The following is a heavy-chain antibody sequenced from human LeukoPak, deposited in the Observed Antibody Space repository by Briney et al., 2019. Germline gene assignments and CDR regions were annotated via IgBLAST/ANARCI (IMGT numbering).Heavy chain of an antibody. CDR2: ISSSGSTI. D-gene: IGHD1-14*01. J-gene: IGHJ4*02. V-gene: IGHV3-11*04. CDR1: GFTFSDYY. CDR3: ATRTLITEPYMFDQ. Sequence: NPGGSLRLSCAASGFTFSDYYMSWIRQAPGKGLEWVSYISSSGSTIYYADSVKGRFTISRDNSKNTLYMQMNSLRAEDTAVYYCATRTLITEPYMFDQWGQGTLVTVSS.